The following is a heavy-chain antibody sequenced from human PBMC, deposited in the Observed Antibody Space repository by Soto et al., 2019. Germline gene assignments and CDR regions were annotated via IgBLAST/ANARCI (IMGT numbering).Heavy chain of an antibody. Sequence: PGGSLRLSCSASGFTFSSYAMHWVRQAPGKGLEYVSAISSNGGSTYHADSVKGRFTISRDNSKNTLYLQMNSLRAEDTAVYYCARDQVVVVPSALSLEPFPDAFDFWGQGTMVTVSS. V-gene: IGHV3-64*04. J-gene: IGHJ3*01. CDR3: ARDQVVVVPSALSLEPFPDAFDF. CDR1: GFTFSSYA. CDR2: ISSNGGST. D-gene: IGHD2-2*01.